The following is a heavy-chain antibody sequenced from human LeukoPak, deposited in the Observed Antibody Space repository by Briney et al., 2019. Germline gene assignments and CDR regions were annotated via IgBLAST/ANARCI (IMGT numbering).Heavy chain of an antibody. J-gene: IGHJ3*02. Sequence: PSETLSLTCTVSGGSISSGSYYWSWIRQPAGKGLEWIGRIYTSGSTNYNPSLKSRVTISVDKSKNQFSLKLSSVTAADTAVYYCATHRGYSYVLAFDIWGQGTMVTVSS. CDR1: GGSISSGSYY. V-gene: IGHV4-61*02. CDR3: ATHRGYSYVLAFDI. CDR2: IYTSGST. D-gene: IGHD5-18*01.